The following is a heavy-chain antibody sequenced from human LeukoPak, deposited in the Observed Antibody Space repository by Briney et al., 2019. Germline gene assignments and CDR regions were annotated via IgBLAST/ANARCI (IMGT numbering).Heavy chain of an antibody. V-gene: IGHV4-39*01. CDR1: GGSISSSSYY. CDR2: IYYSGST. D-gene: IGHD3-10*01. CDR3: ARPPIRDDAFDI. J-gene: IGHJ3*02. Sequence: PSETLSLTCTVSGGSISSSSYYWGWIRQPPGTGLEWIGSIYYSGSTYYNPSLKSRVTISVDTSKNQFSLKLSSVTAADTAVYYCARPPIRDDAFDIWGQGTMVTVSS.